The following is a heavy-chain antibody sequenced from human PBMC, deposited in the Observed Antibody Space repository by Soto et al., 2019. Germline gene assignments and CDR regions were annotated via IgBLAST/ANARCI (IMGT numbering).Heavy chain of an antibody. CDR2: MNPKTGNI. V-gene: IGHV1-3*01. D-gene: IGHD3-22*01. CDR1: GYTSVDYA. Sequence: ASVKVSCKASGYTSVDYALHWVRQAPGQGLEWVGWMNPKTGNIKSSHKFEDRVSITRDTATSTAYMELSGLRSEDTAVYFCTREAVVAENWFDPWGQGTLVTVSS. J-gene: IGHJ5*02. CDR3: TREAVVAENWFDP.